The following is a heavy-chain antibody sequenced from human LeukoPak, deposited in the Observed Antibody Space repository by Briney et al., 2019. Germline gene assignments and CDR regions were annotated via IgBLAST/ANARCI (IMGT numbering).Heavy chain of an antibody. CDR3: ARDRYCVSTNCPYDC. CDR1: GFTSSDYT. CDR2: ISVSDDST. Sequence: GGSLRLSCAASGFTSSDYTMNCVRQSPGKGLEWVSGISVSDDSTYYADSVKGRFTISRDKSNNMLHLQMNSLRAEDTAVYYCARDRYCVSTNCPYDCWGQGTPVTVSS. J-gene: IGHJ4*02. D-gene: IGHD2-2*01. V-gene: IGHV3-23*01.